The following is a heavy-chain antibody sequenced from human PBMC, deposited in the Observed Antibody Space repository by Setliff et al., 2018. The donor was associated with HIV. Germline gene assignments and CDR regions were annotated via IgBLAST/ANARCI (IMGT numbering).Heavy chain of an antibody. V-gene: IGHV4-38-2*01. CDR2: IYHSGST. Sequence: PSETLSLTCAVSGYSISSGYYWGWIRQPPGKGLEWIGSIYHSGSTYYKSSLKSRVTISVDTSKNQFSLKLTSVTASDTGVYFCARGHLDRTLFGVVTLRRGAGRPVYSGVDVWGQGTTVTVSS. D-gene: IGHD3-3*01. CDR3: ARGHLDRTLFGVVTLRRGAGRPVYSGVDV. J-gene: IGHJ6*02. CDR1: GYSISSGYY.